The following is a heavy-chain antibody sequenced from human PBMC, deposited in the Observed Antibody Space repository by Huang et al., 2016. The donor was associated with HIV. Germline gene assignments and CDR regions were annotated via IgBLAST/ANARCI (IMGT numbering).Heavy chain of an antibody. CDR3: ARTAYSYGFRQGYNWFDP. J-gene: IGHJ5*02. CDR2: IIPIFGTA. Sequence: QVLLVQSGAEVRKPGSSVKVSCTAFGGTFSRYAISWVRQAPGQGLEWMGGIIPIFGTANDTQKFQGRVTITVDESTNTGYMELTSLTSEDTAVYYCARTAYSYGFRQGYNWFDPWGQGTPVTVSS. D-gene: IGHD5-18*01. CDR1: GGTFSRYA. V-gene: IGHV1-69*13.